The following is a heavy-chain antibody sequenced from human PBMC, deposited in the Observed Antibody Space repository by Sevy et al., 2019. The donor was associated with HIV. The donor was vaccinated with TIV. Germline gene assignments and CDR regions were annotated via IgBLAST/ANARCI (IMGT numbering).Heavy chain of an antibody. CDR3: ARDKGYYGSGSYYWDYYYYGMDV. D-gene: IGHD3-10*01. V-gene: IGHV4-59*01. CDR1: GGSISSYY. CDR2: IYYSGST. Sequence: SETLSLTCTVSGGSISSYYWSWIRQPPGKGLEWIGYIYYSGSTNYNPSLKSRATISVDTSKNQFSLKLSSVTAADTAVYYCARDKGYYGSGSYYWDYYYYGMDVWGQGTTVTVSS. J-gene: IGHJ6*02.